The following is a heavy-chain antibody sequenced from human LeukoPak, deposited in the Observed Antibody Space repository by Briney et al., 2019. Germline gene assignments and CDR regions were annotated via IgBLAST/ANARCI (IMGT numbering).Heavy chain of an antibody. CDR3: ASFGRRDGYNPYYFDY. D-gene: IGHD5-24*01. CDR1: GGSINSYY. Sequence: SETLSLTCAVSGGSINSYYWTWIRQPPGKGLEWIGYIYYSGSTNYNPSLKSRVTIAVDTSKNQFSLKLSSVTAADTAVYYCASFGRRDGYNPYYFDYWGRGSLVTVSS. CDR2: IYYSGST. J-gene: IGHJ4*02. V-gene: IGHV4-59*08.